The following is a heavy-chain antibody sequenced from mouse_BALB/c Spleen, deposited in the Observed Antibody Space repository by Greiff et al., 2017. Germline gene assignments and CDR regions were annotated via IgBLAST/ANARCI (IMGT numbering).Heavy chain of an antibody. CDR1: GFNIKDTY. D-gene: IGHD2-3*01. CDR3: ARSDDGYYDYAMDY. J-gene: IGHJ4*01. Sequence: EVKLMESGAELVKPGASVKLSCTASGFNIKDTYMHWVKQRPEQGLEWIGRIDPANGNTKYDPKFQGKATITADTSSNTAYLQLSSLTSEDTAVYYCARSDDGYYDYAMDYWGQGTSVTVSS. CDR2: IDPANGNT. V-gene: IGHV14-3*02.